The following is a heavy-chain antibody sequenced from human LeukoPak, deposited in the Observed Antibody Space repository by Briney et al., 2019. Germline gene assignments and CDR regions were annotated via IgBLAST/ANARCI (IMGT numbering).Heavy chain of an antibody. D-gene: IGHD2-15*01. CDR2: ISGSDGST. Sequence: GGSLRLSCAASGFTFSSYAMNWVRQAPGKGLEWVSTISGSDGSTYYADSVKGRFTISRDNSKNTLCLQMNSLRAEDTAVYYCAKSKVVAATMGRFDYWGQGTLVTVSS. V-gene: IGHV3-23*01. J-gene: IGHJ4*02. CDR1: GFTFSSYA. CDR3: AKSKVVAATMGRFDY.